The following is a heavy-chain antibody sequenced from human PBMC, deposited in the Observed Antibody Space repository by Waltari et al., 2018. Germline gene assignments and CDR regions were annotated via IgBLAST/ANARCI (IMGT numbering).Heavy chain of an antibody. V-gene: IGHV4-34*01. J-gene: IGHJ4*02. CDR1: GGSFSGYY. Sequence: QVQLQQWGAGLLKPSETLSLTCAVYGGSFSGYYWSWIRQPPGKGLEWIGEINHSGSTNDNPSLKSRVTISVDTSKNQFSLKLSSVTAADTAVYYCAREGRLWGSYRYYFDYWGQGTLVTVSS. CDR2: INHSGST. CDR3: AREGRLWGSYRYYFDY. D-gene: IGHD3-16*01.